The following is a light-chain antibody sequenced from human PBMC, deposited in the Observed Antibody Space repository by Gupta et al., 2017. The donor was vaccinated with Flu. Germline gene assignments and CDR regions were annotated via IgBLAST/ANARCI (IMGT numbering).Light chain of an antibody. V-gene: IGLV2-23*02. Sequence: ITLSCTGTSSDVWNYALFSWYQHHPGKAPKLIISEVTKRPSGFSSRFSGSKSGNSASLTISGLQADDEADYYCCSFAGSSASYVFGTGTKVTVL. CDR3: CSFAGSSASYV. CDR1: SSDVWNYAL. CDR2: EVT. J-gene: IGLJ1*01.